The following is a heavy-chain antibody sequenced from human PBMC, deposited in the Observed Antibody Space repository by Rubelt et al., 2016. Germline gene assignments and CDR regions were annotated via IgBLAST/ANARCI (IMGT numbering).Heavy chain of an antibody. Sequence: GGGLVQPGGSLRLSCAASGFTFSSYAMSWVRQAPGKGLEWVSAISGSGGSTYYADSVKGRFTISRDNSKNTLYLQMNSLRAEDTAVYYCAKAGGSGSYPRGGGYFDYWGQGTLATVSS. J-gene: IGHJ4*02. V-gene: IGHV3-23*01. CDR2: ISGSGGST. CDR1: GFTFSSYA. D-gene: IGHD1-26*01. CDR3: AKAGGSGSYPRGGGYFDY.